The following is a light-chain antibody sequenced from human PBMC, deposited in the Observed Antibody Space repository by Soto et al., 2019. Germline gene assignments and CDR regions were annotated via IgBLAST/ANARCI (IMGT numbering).Light chain of an antibody. J-gene: IGLJ1*01. CDR3: SSYTSSTTPYV. CDR2: DVS. CDR1: SSDVGGYNY. V-gene: IGLV2-14*03. Sequence: ALTQPASVSGSPGQSITISCTGTSSDVGGYNYVSWYQQHPGKAPKVMIYDVSNRPSGVSNRFSGSKSGNTASLTISGLQAEDEADYYCSSYTSSTTPYVFGTGTKVTVL.